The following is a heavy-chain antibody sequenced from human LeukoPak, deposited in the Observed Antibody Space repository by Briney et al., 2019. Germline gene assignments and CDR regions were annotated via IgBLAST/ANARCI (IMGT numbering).Heavy chain of an antibody. J-gene: IGHJ6*03. V-gene: IGHV1-18*01. CDR2: ISAYNGNT. CDR1: GYTFTSYD. CDR3: ARVWSTTHYYYYMDV. D-gene: IGHD1-1*01. Sequence: GASVKVSCKASGYTFTSYDINWVRQAPGQGLEWTGWISAYNGNTNYAQKLQGRVTMTTDTSTSTAYMELRSLRSDDTAVYYCARVWSTTHYYYYMDVWGKGTTVTVSS.